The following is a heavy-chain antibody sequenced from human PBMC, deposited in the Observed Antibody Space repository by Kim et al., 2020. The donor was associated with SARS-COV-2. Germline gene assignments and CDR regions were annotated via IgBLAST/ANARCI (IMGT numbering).Heavy chain of an antibody. CDR1: GYTFTSYA. D-gene: IGHD3-10*01. Sequence: ASVKVSCKASGYTFTSYAMNWVRQAPGQGLEWMGWINTNTGNPTYAQGFTGRFVFSLDTSVSTAYLQISSLKAEDTAVYYCARQGGSYYRTRYYYYYYGMDVWGQGTTVTVSS. J-gene: IGHJ6*02. CDR3: ARQGGSYYRTRYYYYYYGMDV. CDR2: INTNTGNP. V-gene: IGHV7-4-1*02.